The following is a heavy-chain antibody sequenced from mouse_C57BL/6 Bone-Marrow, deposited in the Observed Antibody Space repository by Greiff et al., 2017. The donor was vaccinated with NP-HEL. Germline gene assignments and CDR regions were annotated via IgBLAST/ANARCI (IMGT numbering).Heavy chain of an antibody. V-gene: IGHV10-1*01. CDR3: GYDYDGYLDFDV. CDR2: IRSKSNNYAT. Sequence: EVQLVESGGGLVQPKGSLKLSCAASGFSFNTYAMNWVRQAPGKGLEWVARIRSKSNNYATYYADSVKDRFTIYRDDTEGMLYLKMNNLKTEDTAMYSCGYDYDGYLDFDVWGTGTTVTVSS. J-gene: IGHJ1*03. CDR1: GFSFNTYA. D-gene: IGHD2-4*01.